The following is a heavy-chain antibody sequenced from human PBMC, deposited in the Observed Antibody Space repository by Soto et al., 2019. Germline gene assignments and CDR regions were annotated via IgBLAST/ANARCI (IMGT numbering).Heavy chain of an antibody. Sequence: QVQLVQSGAEVKKPGSSVKVSCKASGGTFSSYAISWVRQAPGQGLEWMGGIIPIFGTANYAQKFQGRVTITADKSTSTAYMELSSLRSGDTAVYYCARGRRLRLGELSSQYYFDYWGQGTLVTVSS. D-gene: IGHD3-16*02. CDR3: ARGRRLRLGELSSQYYFDY. V-gene: IGHV1-69*06. J-gene: IGHJ4*02. CDR2: IIPIFGTA. CDR1: GGTFSSYA.